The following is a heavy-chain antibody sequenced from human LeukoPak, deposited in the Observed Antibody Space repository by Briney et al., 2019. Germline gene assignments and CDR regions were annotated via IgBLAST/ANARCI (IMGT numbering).Heavy chain of an antibody. J-gene: IGHJ5*02. V-gene: IGHV1-69*05. CDR2: IIPIFGTA. Sequence: SVKVSCKASGGTFSSYAISWVRQAPGQGLEWMGGIIPIFGTANYAQKFQGRVTITTDESTSTAYMELSSLRSEDTAVYYCARDGEYCSSTSCCNWFDPWGQGTLVTVSS. CDR1: GGTFSSYA. D-gene: IGHD2-2*01. CDR3: ARDGEYCSSTSCCNWFDP.